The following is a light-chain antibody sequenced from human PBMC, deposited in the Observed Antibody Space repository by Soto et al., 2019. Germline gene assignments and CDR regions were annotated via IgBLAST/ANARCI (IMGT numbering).Light chain of an antibody. CDR3: QEYNSHS. V-gene: IGKV1-5*01. CDR2: DAS. J-gene: IGKJ4*01. CDR1: QNAFTW. Sequence: DIQMTQSPSTLSASVGDRVTITCRASQNAFTWLAWYQHRPGKAPKLLISDASILESGVPSRFSGSGSGTEFTLTITSLQSDDFATYYCQEYNSHSFGGGTKVEIK.